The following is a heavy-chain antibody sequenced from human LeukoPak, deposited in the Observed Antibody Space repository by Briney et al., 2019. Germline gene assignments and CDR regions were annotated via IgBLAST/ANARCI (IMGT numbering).Heavy chain of an antibody. V-gene: IGHV4-59*11. CDR1: GGSLGVHY. J-gene: IGHJ6*02. CDR2: VYHTGRT. Sequence: PSEALSLTCTLSGGSLGVHYWSWIRQPPGKQLEWIGYVYHTGRTNYNPSLRSRVTMSVDAPKHRISLDLTSVTAADTTVYYCARLRITGGHYYQHGLDVWGQGTTVTVSS. CDR3: ARLRITGGHYYQHGLDV. D-gene: IGHD2-8*02.